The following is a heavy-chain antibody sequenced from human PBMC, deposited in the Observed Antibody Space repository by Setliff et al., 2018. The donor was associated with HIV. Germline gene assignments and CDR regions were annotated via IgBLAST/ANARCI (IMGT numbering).Heavy chain of an antibody. Sequence: ASVKVSCKASGYTFTGYYMHWVRQAPGQGREWMGRINPNSGGTNYAQKFQGRVTMTRDTSISTAYMELSRLRSDDTAVYYCAKDKGGYNWNYFDYWGPGTQVTVSS. J-gene: IGHJ4*02. V-gene: IGHV1-2*06. CDR3: AKDKGGYNWNYFDY. CDR1: GYTFTGYY. D-gene: IGHD1-20*01. CDR2: INPNSGGT.